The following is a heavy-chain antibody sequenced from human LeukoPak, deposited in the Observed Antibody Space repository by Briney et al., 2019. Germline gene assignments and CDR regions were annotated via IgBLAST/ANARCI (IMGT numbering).Heavy chain of an antibody. CDR2: IYHSGRP. Sequence: SETLSLTCAVSGYSISRGYYWGWLRQPPGKGLEWIGSIYHSGRPYYNPTPKSRVTISVDTSKMQFSLKLGSVTAADTAEYYCARVGYVWGSYRYTFDYWGQGTLVTVSS. V-gene: IGHV4-38-2*01. D-gene: IGHD3-16*02. CDR1: GYSISRGYY. J-gene: IGHJ4*02. CDR3: ARVGYVWGSYRYTFDY.